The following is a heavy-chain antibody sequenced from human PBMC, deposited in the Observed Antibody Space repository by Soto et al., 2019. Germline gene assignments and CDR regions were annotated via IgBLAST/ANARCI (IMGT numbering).Heavy chain of an antibody. CDR2: INAGNGNT. Sequence: ASVKVSCKASGYTFTSYAMHWVRQAPGQRLEWMGWINAGNGNTKYSQKFQGRFTITRDTSASTAYMELNSLRAEDTAVYYCARDPRHLYGMDVWGQGTTVTVSS. CDR3: ARDPRHLYGMDV. J-gene: IGHJ6*02. V-gene: IGHV1-3*01. CDR1: GYTFTSYA. D-gene: IGHD2-8*01.